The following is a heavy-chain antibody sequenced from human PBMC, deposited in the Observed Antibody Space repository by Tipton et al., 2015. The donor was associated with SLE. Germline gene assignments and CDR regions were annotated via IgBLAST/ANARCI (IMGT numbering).Heavy chain of an antibody. CDR1: GFSFSDYA. Sequence: SLRLSCVASGFSFSDYAMSWVRRAPGKGLEWVAAIHGSGARTYYADSVKGRFTISRDNSKNMLYLQMNSLRADDTAVYYCAKDTLEAARSSYYYGMDVWGQGTTVTVSS. V-gene: IGHV3-23*01. CDR2: IHGSGART. D-gene: IGHD6-6*01. CDR3: AKDTLEAARSSYYYGMDV. J-gene: IGHJ6*02.